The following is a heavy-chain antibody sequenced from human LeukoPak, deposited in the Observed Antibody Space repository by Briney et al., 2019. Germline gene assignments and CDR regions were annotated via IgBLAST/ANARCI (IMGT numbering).Heavy chain of an antibody. J-gene: IGHJ4*02. CDR1: VYTFTSYG. V-gene: IGHV1-18*01. CDR2: ISAYNGNT. CDR3: ARQYYYGSGSYYSPLDY. Sequence: ASVKVSCKASVYTFTSYGISWVRQAPAAGPEWMGWISAYNGNTNSAQKLQGRVTMTTDTSTSTAYMELRSLRSDDTAVYYCARQYYYGSGSYYSPLDYWGQGTLVTVSS. D-gene: IGHD3-10*01.